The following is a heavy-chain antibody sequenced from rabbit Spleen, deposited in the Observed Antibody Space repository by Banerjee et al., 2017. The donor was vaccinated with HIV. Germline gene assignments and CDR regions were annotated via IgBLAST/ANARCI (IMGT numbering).Heavy chain of an antibody. Sequence: QEQLVESGGGLVRPEGSLKLTCTASGLTISSRDYMCWVRQAPGKGLEWIGCIYAGSGTIHYATLAKGRFTMDKTSSTTVTLQLTSLTAADTATYFCARDLAGVIGWNFGWWGPGTLVTVS. CDR1: GLTISSRDY. J-gene: IGHJ6*01. D-gene: IGHD4-1*01. V-gene: IGHV1S45*01. CDR2: IYAGSGTI. CDR3: ARDLAGVIGWNFGW.